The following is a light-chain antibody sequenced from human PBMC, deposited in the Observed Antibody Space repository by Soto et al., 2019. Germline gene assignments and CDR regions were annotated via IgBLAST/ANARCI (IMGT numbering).Light chain of an antibody. J-gene: IGKJ3*01. V-gene: IGKV3-11*01. CDR3: HQRRNWLFS. CDR1: QSVGNY. Sequence: EFVLTQSPAILSLSPGEGATLSCRASQSVGNYLAWYQQKPGQAPRLLIYDASNRATGIPARFSGSGYGTDFTLTISSLEPEDFAVYNCHQRRNWLFSFGPGTKVDMK. CDR2: DAS.